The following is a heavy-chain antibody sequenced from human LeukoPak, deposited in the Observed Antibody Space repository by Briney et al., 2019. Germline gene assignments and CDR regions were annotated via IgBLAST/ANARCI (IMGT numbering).Heavy chain of an antibody. V-gene: IGHV1-18*01. CDR1: GYTFTSYG. J-gene: IGHJ5*02. CDR3: ARSPAIVRGVKVFDWFDP. CDR2: ISAYNGNT. D-gene: IGHD3-10*01. Sequence: ASEKVSCKASGYTFTSYGISWVRQAPGQGLEWMGWISAYNGNTNYAQKLQGRVTMTTDTSTSTAYMELRSLRSDDTAVYYCARSPAIVRGVKVFDWFDPWGQGTLVTVSS.